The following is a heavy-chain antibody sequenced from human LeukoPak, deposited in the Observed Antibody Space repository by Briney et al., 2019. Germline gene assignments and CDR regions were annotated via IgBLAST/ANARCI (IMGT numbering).Heavy chain of an antibody. Sequence: PGGSLRLSCAASGFTFNNYNMNWVRQAPGRALEWVSSITSSGTYIFYADSVKGRFTISRDNAKNSLYLQMNSLRAEDTAVYYCARGQGDAFDIWGQGTMVTVSS. V-gene: IGHV3-21*01. CDR3: ARGQGDAFDI. CDR2: ITSSGTYI. J-gene: IGHJ3*02. CDR1: GFTFNNYN.